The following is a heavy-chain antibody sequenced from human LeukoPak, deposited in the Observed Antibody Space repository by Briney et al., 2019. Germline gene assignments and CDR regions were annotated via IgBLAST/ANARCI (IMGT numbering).Heavy chain of an antibody. CDR2: ISSSSSYT. J-gene: IGHJ4*02. Sequence: GGSLRLSCAASGFIFSDYYMSWIRQAPGKGLEWVSYISSSSSYTNYADSVKGRFTISRDNAKNSLYLQMNSLRAEDTAVYYCAREGSRGNFDYWGQGTLVTVSS. D-gene: IGHD3-10*01. CDR1: GFIFSDYY. CDR3: AREGSRGNFDY. V-gene: IGHV3-11*06.